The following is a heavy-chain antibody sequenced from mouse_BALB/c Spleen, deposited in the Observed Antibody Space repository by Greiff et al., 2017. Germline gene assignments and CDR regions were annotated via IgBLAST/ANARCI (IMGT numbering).Heavy chain of an antibody. CDR1: GFTFSSYT. CDR3: ARSGAGSYYFDY. CDR2: ISNGGGST. Sequence: DVMLVESGGGLVQPGGSLKLSCAASGFTFSSYTMSWVRQTPEKRLEWVAYISNGGGSTYYPDTVKGRFTISRDNAKNTLFLQMTSLRSEDTAMYYCARSGAGSYYFDYWGQVTTLTVSS. V-gene: IGHV5-12-2*01. D-gene: IGHD3-3*01. J-gene: IGHJ2*01.